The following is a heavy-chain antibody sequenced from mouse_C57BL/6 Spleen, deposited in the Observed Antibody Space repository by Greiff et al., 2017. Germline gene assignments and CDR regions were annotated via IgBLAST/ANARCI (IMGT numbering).Heavy chain of an antibody. CDR2: IRNKANGYTT. CDR1: GFTFTDYY. V-gene: IGHV7-3*01. D-gene: IGHD2-2*01. J-gene: IGHJ4*01. CDR3: ASGGLRRGDY. Sequence: EVQVVESGGGLVQPGGSLSLSCAASGFTFTDYYMSWVRQPPGKALEWLGFIRNKANGYTTEYSASVKGRFTISRDNSQSILYLQMNALRAEDSATYYCASGGLRRGDYWGQGTSVTVSS.